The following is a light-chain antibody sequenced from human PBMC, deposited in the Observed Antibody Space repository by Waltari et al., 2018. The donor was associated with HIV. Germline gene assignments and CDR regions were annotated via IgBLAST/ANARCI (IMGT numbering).Light chain of an antibody. J-gene: IGLJ3*02. CDR3: QTWGTGIGV. CDR2: LNSDGSH. V-gene: IGLV4-69*01. Sequence: VKLTCTLSSGHSSYAIAWHQQQPEKGPRYLMKLNSDGSHNKGDGIPDRFSGSSSGAERYLTISSLQSEDEADYYCQTWGTGIGVFGGGTKLTVL. CDR1: SGHSSYA.